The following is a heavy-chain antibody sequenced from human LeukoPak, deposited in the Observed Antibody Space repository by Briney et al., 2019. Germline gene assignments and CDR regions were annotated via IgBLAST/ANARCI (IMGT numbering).Heavy chain of an antibody. Sequence: PGGSLRLSCAAPGFTFDDYGMSWARQAPGKGLEWVSGINWNGGSTGYADSVKGRFTISRDNAKNSLYLQMNSLRAEDTAVYYCVRDREGYCSGGSCYTFYFDYWGQGALVTVSS. CDR1: GFTFDDYG. D-gene: IGHD2-15*01. J-gene: IGHJ4*02. CDR2: INWNGGST. CDR3: VRDREGYCSGGSCYTFYFDY. V-gene: IGHV3-20*04.